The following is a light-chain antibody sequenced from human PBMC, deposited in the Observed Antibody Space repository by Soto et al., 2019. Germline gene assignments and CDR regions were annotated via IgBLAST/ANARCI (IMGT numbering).Light chain of an antibody. CDR2: WAS. V-gene: IGKV4-1*01. CDR3: QQYYDTPPT. CDR1: QSVLYSSNNNNY. J-gene: IGKJ1*01. Sequence: DIVMTQSPDSLAVSLGERATINCKSSQSVLYSSNNNNYIAWYQQKPGQPPKLIIYWASTRESGVPDRFSGSGSGTDFTLTISSLQAEDVASYYCQQYYDTPPTFGQGT.